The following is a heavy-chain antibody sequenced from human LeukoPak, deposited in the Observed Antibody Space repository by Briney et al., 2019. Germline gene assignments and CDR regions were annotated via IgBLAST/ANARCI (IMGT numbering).Heavy chain of an antibody. D-gene: IGHD2-15*01. CDR1: GFTFSSYW. Sequence: GGSLRLSCAASGFTFSSYWMSWVRQAPGKGLEWVANIKQDGSEKYYVDSVKGRFTISRDNAKNSLYLQMNSLRAEDTAVYYCARDPALGYCSGGSCPYFQHWGRGTLVTVSS. V-gene: IGHV3-7*01. CDR2: IKQDGSEK. CDR3: ARDPALGYCSGGSCPYFQH. J-gene: IGHJ1*01.